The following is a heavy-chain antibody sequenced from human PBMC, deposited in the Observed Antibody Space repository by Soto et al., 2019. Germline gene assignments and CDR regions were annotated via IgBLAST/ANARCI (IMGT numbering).Heavy chain of an antibody. J-gene: IGHJ5*02. CDR1: GGSISSGDYY. V-gene: IGHV4-30-4*08. CDR2: IYYSGST. Sequence: QVQLQESGPGLVKPSQTLSLTCTVSGGSISSGDYYWSWIRQHPGKGLEWIGYIYYSGSTYYNPXXXXXXXXXXXXXXXXXXXXXXXXXXXXXXXXXXXRXWSGSRQGFDPWGQGTLVTVSS. CDR3: XRXWSGSRQGFDP. D-gene: IGHD3-3*01.